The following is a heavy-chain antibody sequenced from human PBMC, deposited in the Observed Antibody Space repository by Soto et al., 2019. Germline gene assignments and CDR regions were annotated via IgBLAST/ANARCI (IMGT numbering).Heavy chain of an antibody. CDR1: GFTFSSYA. J-gene: IGHJ4*02. CDR3: AKWVMAGTGGGPRAFDY. V-gene: IGHV3-23*01. D-gene: IGHD6-19*01. Sequence: PGGSMRLSCAASGFTFSSYAMSWVRQAPGKGLEWVSAISGSGGSTYYADSVKGRFTISRDNSKNPLYLQMNSLRAEDTAVYYCAKWVMAGTGGGPRAFDYWGQGTLVTVSS. CDR2: ISGSGGST.